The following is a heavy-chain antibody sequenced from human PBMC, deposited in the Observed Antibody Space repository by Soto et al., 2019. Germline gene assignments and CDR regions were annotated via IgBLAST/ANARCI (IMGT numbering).Heavy chain of an antibody. V-gene: IGHV3-21*03. Sequence: EVQLVESGGGLVKPGGSLRLSCAASGFSFSTYSMNWVRQAPGKGLEWVSSIIGSSTYIFYADSVKGRFTISRDNAKNSLDLPMNSLRAEDTAVSYSARAVPNWNFDAWGKGTLVTVSS. CDR1: GFSFSTYS. D-gene: IGHD1-1*01. CDR3: ARAVPNWNFDA. CDR2: IIGSSTYI. J-gene: IGHJ4*02.